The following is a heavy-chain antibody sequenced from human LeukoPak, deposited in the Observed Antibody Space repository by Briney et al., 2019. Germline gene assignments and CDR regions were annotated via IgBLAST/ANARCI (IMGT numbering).Heavy chain of an antibody. J-gene: IGHJ4*02. CDR1: GFTFSSYA. Sequence: PGGSLRLSCAASGFTFSSYAMSWVRQAPGKGLEWVSAISGSGGSTYYADSVKGRFTISRDNSKNTLYLQMNSLRAEDTAVYYCARDGWREGYSYGIYWGQGTLVTVSS. CDR2: ISGSGGST. V-gene: IGHV3-23*01. CDR3: ARDGWREGYSYGIY. D-gene: IGHD5-18*01.